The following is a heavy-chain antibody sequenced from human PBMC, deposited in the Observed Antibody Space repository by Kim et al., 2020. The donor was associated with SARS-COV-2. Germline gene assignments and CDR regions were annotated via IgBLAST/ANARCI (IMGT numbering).Heavy chain of an antibody. D-gene: IGHD4-17*01. CDR2: IYYSGST. V-gene: IGHV4-31*03. Sequence: SETLSLTCTVSGGSISSGGYYWSWIRQHPGKGLEWIGYIYYSGSTYYNPSLKSRVTISVDTSKNQFSLKLSSVTAADTAVYYCATRPAKTTVTKYYFDYWGQGTLVTVSS. J-gene: IGHJ4*02. CDR3: ATRPAKTTVTKYYFDY. CDR1: GGSISSGGYY.